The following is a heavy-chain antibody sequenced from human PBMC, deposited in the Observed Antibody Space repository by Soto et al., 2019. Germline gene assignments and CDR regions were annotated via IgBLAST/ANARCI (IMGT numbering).Heavy chain of an antibody. J-gene: IGHJ4*02. D-gene: IGHD3-22*01. CDR3: ASSPDSSGYPKDY. CDR1: GGSISSGDYY. Sequence: QVQLQESGPGLVKPSQTLSLTCTVSGGSISSGDYYWSWIRQPPGKGLEWIGYIYYSGSTYYNPSLKSRVTISVDTSKNQFALKLSSVTAADTAVYYCASSPDSSGYPKDYWGQGTLVTVSS. CDR2: IYYSGST. V-gene: IGHV4-30-4*01.